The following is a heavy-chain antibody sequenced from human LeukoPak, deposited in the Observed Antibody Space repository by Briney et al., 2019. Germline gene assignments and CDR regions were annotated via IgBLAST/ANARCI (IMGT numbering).Heavy chain of an antibody. D-gene: IGHD1-26*01. J-gene: IGHJ3*02. V-gene: IGHV1-46*01. CDR1: GYTFTSYY. Sequence: GASVKVSCKASGYTFTSYYMHWVRQAPGQGLEWMGIINPSGGSTSYAQKFQGRVTMTRDTSTSTVYMELSSLRSEDTAVYYCARDWGIVGANPYAAFDIWGQGTTVTVSS. CDR3: ARDWGIVGANPYAAFDI. CDR2: INPSGGST.